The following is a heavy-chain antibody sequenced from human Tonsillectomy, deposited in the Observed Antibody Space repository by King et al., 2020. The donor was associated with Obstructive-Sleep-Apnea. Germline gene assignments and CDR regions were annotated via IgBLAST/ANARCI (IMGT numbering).Heavy chain of an antibody. Sequence: VQLVESGGGVVQPGRSLRLSCAASGFTFSGFAMHWGRQAPGKGLEWVAVVSHDGNTKYYADSEEGRFTISRDNSKNTLYLQMNSLRVGDTAVYYCAGENYYGSGILGAFDIWGQGTMVTVSS. J-gene: IGHJ3*02. V-gene: IGHV3-30*01. CDR2: VSHDGNTK. D-gene: IGHD3-10*01. CDR1: GFTFSGFA. CDR3: AGENYYGSGILGAFDI.